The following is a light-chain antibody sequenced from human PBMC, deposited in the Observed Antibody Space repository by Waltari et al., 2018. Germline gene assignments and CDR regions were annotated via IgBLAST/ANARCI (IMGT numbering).Light chain of an antibody. CDR2: EGS. V-gene: IGLV2-23*01. CDR3: CSYVGRTTYVV. Sequence: QSALAQPASVSGSPGQSITISCTGTSRDVGTYNLVSWYQQHPGKAPKLMIYEGSKRTSGVSNRFSASKSCSTASLTISGLQAESEADYYCCSYVGRTTYVVFGRGTKLTVL. CDR1: SRDVGTYNL. J-gene: IGLJ2*01.